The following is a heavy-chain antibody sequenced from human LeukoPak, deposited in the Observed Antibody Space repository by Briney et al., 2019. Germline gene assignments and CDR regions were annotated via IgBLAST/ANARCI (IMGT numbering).Heavy chain of an antibody. CDR2: INPKSGGT. CDR3: ATGYSPLYYFDY. V-gene: IGHV1-2*02. Sequence: SAVKVPCKASGYTFTGYYVHWVRQAPGEGREGMGWINPKSGGTNYAQKFQGRVTMTRDTSISTAYMELSRLRSGDTAVYYCATGYSPLYYFDYWGQGTLVTVSS. CDR1: GYTFTGYY. D-gene: IGHD6-13*01. J-gene: IGHJ4*02.